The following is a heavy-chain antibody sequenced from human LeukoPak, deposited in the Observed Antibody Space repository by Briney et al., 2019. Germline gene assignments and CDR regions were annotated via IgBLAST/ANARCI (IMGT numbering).Heavy chain of an antibody. V-gene: IGHV5-51*01. D-gene: IGHD6-13*01. CDR3: ARHRYSSSWTDFDS. CDR2: IRPRDSDT. J-gene: IGHJ4*02. CDR1: GYRFTSYW. Sequence: GESLKISCXGSGYRFTSYWIAWVRPMPGEGLARMGIIRPRDSDTRYSPTFQSQVTISADKSINPAYLQWSSLKASDTAMYYCARHRYSSSWTDFDSWGQGTLVTVSS.